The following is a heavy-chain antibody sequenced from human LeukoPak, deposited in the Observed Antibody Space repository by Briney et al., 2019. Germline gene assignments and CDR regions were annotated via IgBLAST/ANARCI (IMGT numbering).Heavy chain of an antibody. J-gene: IGHJ4*02. Sequence: SETLSLTCTVSGGSISTYYWSWIRQPPGKGLEWIGHIYDSGSTSCNPSLKSRVAISVDTSKNQFSLKLRSVTAADTAVYYCARFTRVVGPAYIDYWGQGSLATVSS. V-gene: IGHV4-59*01. CDR3: ARFTRVVGPAYIDY. CDR1: GGSISTYY. CDR2: IYDSGST. D-gene: IGHD1-26*01.